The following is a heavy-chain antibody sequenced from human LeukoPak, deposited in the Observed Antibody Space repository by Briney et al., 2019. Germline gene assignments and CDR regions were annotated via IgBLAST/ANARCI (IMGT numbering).Heavy chain of an antibody. J-gene: IGHJ4*02. CDR2: TNPAGTET. V-gene: IGHV3-7*01. Sequence: GGSLRLSCAASGFSFSAYWMTWVRQAPGTGLEWVANTNPAGTETYYVDPVKGRFTISRDNAKNLLYLQMNSLRAEDTAVYYCARFGYVAAVDLWGQGTLVTVSS. D-gene: IGHD2-15*01. CDR1: GFSFSAYW. CDR3: ARFGYVAAVDL.